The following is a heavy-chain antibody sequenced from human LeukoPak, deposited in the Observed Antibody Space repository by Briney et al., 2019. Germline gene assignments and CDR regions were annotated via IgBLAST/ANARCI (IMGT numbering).Heavy chain of an antibody. CDR3: ARGFFTVSGPFDY. V-gene: IGHV3-23*01. Sequence: GGSLRLSCAASGFTLSIYAMSWVRQAPGKGLEWVSATSSSDAGTYYADSVRGRFTISRDNSKNTLYLQMNSLRAEDTAVYYCARGFFTVSGPFDYWGQGTLVTVSS. J-gene: IGHJ4*02. D-gene: IGHD6-19*01. CDR1: GFTLSIYA. CDR2: TSSSDAGT.